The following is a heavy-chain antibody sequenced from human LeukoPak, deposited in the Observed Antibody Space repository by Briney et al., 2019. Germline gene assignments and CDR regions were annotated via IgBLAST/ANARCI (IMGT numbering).Heavy chain of an antibody. J-gene: IGHJ4*02. CDR2: IYYSGTT. CDR3: ARGLDTAMDAGGFDY. D-gene: IGHD5-18*01. Sequence: PSETLSLTCTVSGGSISNNGYYWGWIRQPPGKGLEWIATIYYSGTTYYEPSLKSRVTISADTSKNQFSLKLSSVTAADTAVYYCARGLDTAMDAGGFDYWGQGTLVTVSS. V-gene: IGHV4-39*07. CDR1: GGSISNNGYY.